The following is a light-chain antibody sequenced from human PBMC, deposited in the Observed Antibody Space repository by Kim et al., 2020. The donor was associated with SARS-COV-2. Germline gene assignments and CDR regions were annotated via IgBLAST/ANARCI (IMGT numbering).Light chain of an antibody. V-gene: IGLV1-44*01. Sequence: WVSISCSGSSSNIGSNAVNWFQRLPGSAPKLLINRNNQRPSGVPDRFYGSKSGTSASLAISGLQSEDEGDYYCAAWDDSLNGHWVFGGGTKLTVL. CDR3: AAWDDSLNGHWV. CDR2: RNN. J-gene: IGLJ3*02. CDR1: SSNIGSNA.